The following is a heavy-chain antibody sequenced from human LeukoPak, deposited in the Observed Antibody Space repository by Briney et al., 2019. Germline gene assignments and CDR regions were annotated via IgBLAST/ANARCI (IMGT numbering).Heavy chain of an antibody. CDR1: GFTFSSYA. Sequence: GGSLRLSCAASGFTFSSYAMNWVRQSPGKGLKWVSAISSGGGSTYYADSVKGRFTISRDDSKNTLYLQLNSLRAEDTATYYCAKDYCSGGACYFFDYWGQGTLVTVSS. CDR2: ISSGGGST. V-gene: IGHV3-23*01. J-gene: IGHJ4*02. D-gene: IGHD2-15*01. CDR3: AKDYCSGGACYFFDY.